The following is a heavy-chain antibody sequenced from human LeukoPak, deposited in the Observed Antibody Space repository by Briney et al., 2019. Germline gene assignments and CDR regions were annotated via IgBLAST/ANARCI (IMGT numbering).Heavy chain of an antibody. CDR3: AKGGWLDD. Sequence: GGSLRLSCAASGFNFNKYDMTWARQAPGKWLEWVSTITGRSDKTYYTHSVKGRFFTSRDNSKDTLYLQMNSLRAEDTALYYCAKGGWLDDLGQGALVNVSS. CDR2: ITGRSDKT. V-gene: IGHV3-23*01. D-gene: IGHD6-19*01. CDR1: GFNFNKYD. J-gene: IGHJ4*02.